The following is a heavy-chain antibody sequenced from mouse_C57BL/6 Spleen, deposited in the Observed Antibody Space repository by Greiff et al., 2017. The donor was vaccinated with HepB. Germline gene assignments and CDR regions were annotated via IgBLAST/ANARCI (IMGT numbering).Heavy chain of an antibody. V-gene: IGHV2-2*01. D-gene: IGHD2-1*01. CDR3: ARNSRGYGNSFDY. J-gene: IGHJ2*01. CDR2: IWSGGST. Sequence: PVLFPPSPLLSLPFPFSFFSFPLSFFPFFRPSPGHVLECLGVIWSGGSTDYNAAFISRLSISKDNSKSQVFFKMNSLQADDTAIYYCARNSRGYGNSFDYWGQGTTLTVSS. CDR1: FFSFPLSF.